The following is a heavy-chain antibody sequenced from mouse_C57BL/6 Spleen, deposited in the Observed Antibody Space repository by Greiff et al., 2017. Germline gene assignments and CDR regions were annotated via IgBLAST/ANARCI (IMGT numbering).Heavy chain of an antibody. J-gene: IGHJ1*03. CDR1: GFNIKNTY. CDR3: ARNYGSSYGYFDV. Sequence: VQLKQSVAELVRPGASVKLSCTASGFNIKNTYMHWVKQRPEQGLEWIGRIDPANGNTKYAPKFHGKATINADTSSNTAYLQLSSLTSEDTAIDYCARNYGSSYGYFDVWGTGTTGTVSS. V-gene: IGHV14-3*01. D-gene: IGHD1-1*01. CDR2: IDPANGNT.